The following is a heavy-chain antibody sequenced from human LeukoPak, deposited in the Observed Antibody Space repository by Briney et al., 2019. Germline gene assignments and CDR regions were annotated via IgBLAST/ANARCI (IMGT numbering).Heavy chain of an antibody. V-gene: IGHV4-39*07. CDR2: IYYSGST. Sequence: SETLSLTCTVSGGSISSSSYYWGWIRQPPRKGLEWIGSIYYSGSTYYNPSLKSRVTISVDTSKNQFSLKLSSVTAADTAVYYCARVTESYPGQGYYFDYWGQGTLVTVSS. J-gene: IGHJ4*02. D-gene: IGHD1-26*01. CDR1: GGSISSSSYY. CDR3: ARVTESYPGQGYYFDY.